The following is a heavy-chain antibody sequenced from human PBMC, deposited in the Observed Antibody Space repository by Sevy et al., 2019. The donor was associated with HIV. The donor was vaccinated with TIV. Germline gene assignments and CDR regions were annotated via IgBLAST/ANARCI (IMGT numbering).Heavy chain of an antibody. CDR3: AKGRTGDRDAFDI. D-gene: IGHD7-27*01. J-gene: IGHJ3*02. CDR1: GFTFDDYA. V-gene: IGHV3-9*01. Sequence: GGSLRLSCAASGFTFDDYAMHWVRQAPGKGLEWVSGISWNSGSIGYADSVKGRFTISRENAKTCLYLQMNSLRAEDTALYYCAKGRTGDRDAFDIWGQGTTVTFSS. CDR2: ISWNSGSI.